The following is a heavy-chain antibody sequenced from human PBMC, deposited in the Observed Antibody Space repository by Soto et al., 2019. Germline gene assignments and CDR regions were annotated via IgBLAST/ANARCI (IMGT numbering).Heavy chain of an antibody. V-gene: IGHV4-30-2*01. Sequence: LQLQESGSRLVKPSQTLSLTCAVSGDSISGSHYSWSWIRQPPGKGLEWIGYIHSGGTHYSPSLRSRVSISIDGSKNQCSLRLTSVTAADTAVYYCSTSSSGWPNWFDPWGQGTLVTVSS. D-gene: IGHD6-19*01. CDR1: GDSISGSHYS. CDR2: IHSGGT. J-gene: IGHJ5*02. CDR3: STSSSGWPNWFDP.